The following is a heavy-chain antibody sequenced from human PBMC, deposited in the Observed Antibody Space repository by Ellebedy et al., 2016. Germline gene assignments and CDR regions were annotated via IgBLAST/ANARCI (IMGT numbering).Heavy chain of an antibody. D-gene: IGHD3-22*01. V-gene: IGHV3-11*01. CDR3: ARLVYFDSSGYPRPYFHH. CDR2: ISSSSGAI. J-gene: IGHJ1*01. CDR1: GFTFSDSY. Sequence: GGSLRLSXAASGFTFSDSYMSWIRQAPGKGLEWVSYISSSSGAIYYADSVKGRFTISRDNTKTLLYLHMNSLRAEDTAVYYCARLVYFDSSGYPRPYFHHWGQGTLVTVSS.